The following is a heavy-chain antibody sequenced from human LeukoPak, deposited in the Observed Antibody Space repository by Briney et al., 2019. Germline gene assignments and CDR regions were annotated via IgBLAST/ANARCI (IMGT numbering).Heavy chain of an antibody. V-gene: IGHV4-39*01. CDR1: GGSISNSSYY. CDR2: IFYSGTT. J-gene: IGHJ5*02. CDR3: ASHSSYVSPFRS. D-gene: IGHD3-10*02. Sequence: PSETLSLTCSVSGGSISNSSYYWGWIHQPPGKGLEWIGSIFYSGTTFYNPSLESRVTISVDTSKNQFSLKLSSVTAADTAMYYCASHSSYVSPFRSWGRGPLVTVSP.